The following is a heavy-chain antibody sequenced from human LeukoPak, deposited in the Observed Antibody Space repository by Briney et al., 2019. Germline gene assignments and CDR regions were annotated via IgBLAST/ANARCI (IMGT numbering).Heavy chain of an antibody. V-gene: IGHV3-7*01. J-gene: IGHJ4*02. Sequence: GGSLRLSCAASGFTFSSYWMSWVRQAPGKGLEWVANIKQDGSEKYYVDSVKGRFTISRDNAKNSLYLQMNSLRAEDTAVYYCARVHPAIFSGSYRSRTIYYFDYWGQGTLVTVSS. CDR3: ARVHPAIFSGSYRSRTIYYFDY. D-gene: IGHD3-16*02. CDR1: GFTFSSYW. CDR2: IKQDGSEK.